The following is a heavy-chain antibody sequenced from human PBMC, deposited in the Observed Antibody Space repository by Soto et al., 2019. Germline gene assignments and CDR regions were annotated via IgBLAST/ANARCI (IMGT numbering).Heavy chain of an antibody. V-gene: IGHV4-59*01. CDR1: GGSISSYY. CDR2: IYYSGST. CDR3: ARRYGGNFDY. D-gene: IGHD1-26*01. Sequence: QVQLQESGPGLVKPSETLSLTWTVSGGSISSYYWSWIRQPPGKGLEWIGYIYYSGSTNYNPSLKSRVTISVDTSKNQFSLKVRSVTAADTAVYYCARRYGGNFDYWGQGTLVTVSS. J-gene: IGHJ4*02.